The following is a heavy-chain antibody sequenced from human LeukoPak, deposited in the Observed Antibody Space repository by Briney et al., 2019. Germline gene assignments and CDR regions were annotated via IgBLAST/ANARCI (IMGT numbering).Heavy chain of an antibody. D-gene: IGHD5-18*01. Sequence: GGSLRLSCEAPGFTFGSHAMYWVRQAPGKGLEWVAGIFGSGGSPHYADPVKGRFTISRDNSRNTVYLQINSLRAEDTAVYYCGKTTVGYSSGQKPAWPVDYWGQGTLVTVSS. J-gene: IGHJ4*02. CDR2: IFGSGGSP. CDR3: GKTTVGYSSGQKPAWPVDY. V-gene: IGHV3-23*01. CDR1: GFTFGSHA.